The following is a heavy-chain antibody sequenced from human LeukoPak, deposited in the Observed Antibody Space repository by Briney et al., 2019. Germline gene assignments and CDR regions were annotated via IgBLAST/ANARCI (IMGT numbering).Heavy chain of an antibody. D-gene: IGHD2-2*02. CDR1: GGTFSSYA. Sequence: GASVKVSCKASGGTFSSYAISWVRQAPGQGLEWMGRIIPIFGIANYAQKFQGRVTITADKSTSTAYMELSSLRSEDTAVYYCARDWEIVPAAIHESDYYYYGMDVWGQGTTVTVSS. V-gene: IGHV1-69*04. J-gene: IGHJ6*02. CDR3: ARDWEIVPAAIHESDYYYYGMDV. CDR2: IIPIFGIA.